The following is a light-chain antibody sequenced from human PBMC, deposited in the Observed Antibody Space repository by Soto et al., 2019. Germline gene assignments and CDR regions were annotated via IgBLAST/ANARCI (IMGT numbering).Light chain of an antibody. CDR2: GAS. CDR3: QQYGSSTTT. CDR1: QSVSSD. V-gene: IGKV3-15*01. Sequence: EIVITQSPATLSVSPGERATLSCRASQSVSSDLAWYQQKPGQAPRLLIYGASTRETGIQARFSGSGSGTEFTLTISRLEPEDFAVYHCQQYGSSTTTFGQGTKVDIK. J-gene: IGKJ1*01.